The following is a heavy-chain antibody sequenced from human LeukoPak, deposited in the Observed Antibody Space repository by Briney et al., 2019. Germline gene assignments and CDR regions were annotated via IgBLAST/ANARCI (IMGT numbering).Heavy chain of an antibody. D-gene: IGHD1-26*01. J-gene: IGHJ3*02. V-gene: IGHV1-3*01. CDR1: GYTFTSYA. CDR2: INAGNGNT. CDR3: ARPMMGADDAFDI. Sequence: ASVKVSFKASGYTFTSYAMHWVRQAPGQRLEWMGWINAGNGNTKYSQKFQGRVTITRDTSASTAYMELSSLRSEDTAVYYCARPMMGADDAFDIWGQGTMVTVSS.